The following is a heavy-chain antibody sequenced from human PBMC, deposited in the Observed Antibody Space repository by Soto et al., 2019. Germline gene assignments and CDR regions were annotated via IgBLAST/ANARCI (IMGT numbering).Heavy chain of an antibody. CDR3: ARVGIVLMVYAYFDY. CDR2: ISYDGSNK. J-gene: IGHJ4*02. Sequence: QVQLVESGGGVVQPGRSLRLSCAASGFTFSSYAMHWVRQAPGKGLEWVAVISYDGSNKYYADSVKGRFTISRDNSKNTLYLQMNSLRAEDTAVYYCARVGIVLMVYAYFDYWGQGTLVTVSS. V-gene: IGHV3-30-3*01. D-gene: IGHD2-8*01. CDR1: GFTFSSYA.